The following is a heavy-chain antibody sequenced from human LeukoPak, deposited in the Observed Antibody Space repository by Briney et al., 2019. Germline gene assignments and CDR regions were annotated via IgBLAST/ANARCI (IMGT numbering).Heavy chain of an antibody. CDR1: GFTFSSYM. CDR3: AKATVYQLLYRGFFDY. D-gene: IGHD2-2*02. CDR2: IKPDGGEK. Sequence: GESLRLSCAASGFTFSSYMMTWVRQAPGKGLEWVANIKPDGGEKFYVDSVRGRFTISRDNSKNTLYLQTNSLRAEDTAVYYCAKATVYQLLYRGFFDYWGQGTLVTVSS. V-gene: IGHV3-7*03. J-gene: IGHJ4*02.